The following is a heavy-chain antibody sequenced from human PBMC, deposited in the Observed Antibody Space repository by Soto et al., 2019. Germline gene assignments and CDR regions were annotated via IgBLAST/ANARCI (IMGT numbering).Heavy chain of an antibody. D-gene: IGHD3-16*01. CDR1: GFTFSNYA. Sequence: EVQLLESGGGLVQPGGSLRLSCAASGFTFSNYAMSWVRQAPGKGLEWVSAISGGGGDTFYADSVKGRFTISRDNSKNTLYLQMNSLRADDTDVYYCAKYGGHNAAYFDLWGRGTLVTVSS. CDR3: AKYGGHNAAYFDL. J-gene: IGHJ2*01. CDR2: ISGGGGDT. V-gene: IGHV3-23*01.